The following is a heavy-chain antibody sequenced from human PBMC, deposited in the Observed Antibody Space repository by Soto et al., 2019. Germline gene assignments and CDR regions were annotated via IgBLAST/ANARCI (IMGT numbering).Heavy chain of an antibody. J-gene: IGHJ6*02. CDR2: IIPILGIA. CDR1: GGTFSSYT. D-gene: IGHD1-26*01. CDR3: ARDRSYYEHYYYGMDV. V-gene: IGHV1-69*08. Sequence: QVQLVQSGAEVKKPGSSVKVSCKASGGTFSSYTISWVRQAPGQGLEWMGRIIPILGIANYAQKFQGRVTITAGKSTSTADMELSSLRSEDTAVYYCARDRSYYEHYYYGMDVWGQGTTVTVSS.